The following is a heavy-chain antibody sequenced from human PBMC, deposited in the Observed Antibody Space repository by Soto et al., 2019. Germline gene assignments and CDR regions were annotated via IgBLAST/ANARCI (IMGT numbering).Heavy chain of an antibody. CDR1: GYSFGGHY. D-gene: IGHD3-9*01. V-gene: IGHV1-2*02. Sequence: SGKGCCNNSGYSFGGHYLHWVRQAPVQGLDWMGWINPNSGGTIYSQKFQGRVTMTRDTSISTAYMVLTSLRSDDTAVYYCARDSHYDILTGYSRNAFDMWGRGTVVTVS. J-gene: IGHJ3*02. CDR2: INPNSGGT. CDR3: ARDSHYDILTGYSRNAFDM.